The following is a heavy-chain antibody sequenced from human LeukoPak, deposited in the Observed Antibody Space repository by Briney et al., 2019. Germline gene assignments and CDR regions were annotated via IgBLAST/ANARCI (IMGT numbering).Heavy chain of an antibody. V-gene: IGHV1-69*13. J-gene: IGHJ4*02. CDR1: GGTFRSYA. Sequence: SVKPSCTASGGTFRSYAISWVRQAPGQGLEWMGGIIPIFGTANYAQKFQGRVTITADESTSTAYMELSSLRSEDTAVYYCARARPYYYDSSGYSQYDYWGQGTLVTVSS. CDR2: IIPIFGTA. CDR3: ARARPYYYDSSGYSQYDY. D-gene: IGHD3-22*01.